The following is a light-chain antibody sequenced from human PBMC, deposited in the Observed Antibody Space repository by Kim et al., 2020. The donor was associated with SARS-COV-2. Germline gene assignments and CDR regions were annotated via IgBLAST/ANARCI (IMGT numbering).Light chain of an antibody. V-gene: IGLV2-14*01. CDR1: SSDVGGYNY. CDR2: DVT. Sequence: QSALTQPASVSGSPGQSISISCTGTSSDVGGYNYVSWFQQHPGKAPKVIIYDVTKRPSGGSNRFSGSKSGNTASLTISGLQTDDEADYYFSSYSSSDIVLFGGGTQLTVL. CDR3: SSYSSSDIVL. J-gene: IGLJ2*01.